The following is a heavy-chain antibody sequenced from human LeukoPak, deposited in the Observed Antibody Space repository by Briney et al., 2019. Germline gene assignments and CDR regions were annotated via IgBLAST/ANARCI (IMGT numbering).Heavy chain of an antibody. CDR1: GGSISYYY. V-gene: IGHV4-59*01. CDR2: IYYSGST. Sequence: SETLSLTCTVSGGSISYYYWSWIRQPPGKGLEWIGYIYYSGSTNYNPSLKSRVTISVDTSKNQFSLNLSSVTTADTAVYYCARVSCSSTSCARRDALDVWGQGTMVTVSS. CDR3: ARVSCSSTSCARRDALDV. J-gene: IGHJ3*01. D-gene: IGHD2-2*01.